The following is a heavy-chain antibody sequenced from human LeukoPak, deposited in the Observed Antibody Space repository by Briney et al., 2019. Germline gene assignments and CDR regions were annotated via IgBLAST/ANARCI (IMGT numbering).Heavy chain of an antibody. D-gene: IGHD6-19*01. J-gene: IGHJ5*02. Sequence: SETLSLTCTVSGGSISSYYWSWIRQPPGKGLEWIGYIYYSGSTNYNPSLKSRVTISVDTSKNQFSLKLSSVTAADTAVYYCARGSGWDRGTGNWFDPWGQGTLVTVSS. CDR3: ARGSGWDRGTGNWFDP. CDR1: GGSISSYY. CDR2: IYYSGST. V-gene: IGHV4-59*01.